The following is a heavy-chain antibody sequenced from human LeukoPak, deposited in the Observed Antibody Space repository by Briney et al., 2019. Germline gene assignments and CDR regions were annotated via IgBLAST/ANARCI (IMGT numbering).Heavy chain of an antibody. Sequence: SETLSLTCTVSGGSISNSNYYWGWVRQPPGKGLEWIGTIYYSGNTYYTPSLKSRVTISVDTSKNQFSLRLSSVTAADTAVYYCMRHEEEDGYNAKPFDFWGQGTLVTVSS. V-gene: IGHV4-39*01. J-gene: IGHJ4*02. CDR1: GGSISNSNYY. CDR2: IYYSGNT. CDR3: MRHEEEDGYNAKPFDF. D-gene: IGHD5-24*01.